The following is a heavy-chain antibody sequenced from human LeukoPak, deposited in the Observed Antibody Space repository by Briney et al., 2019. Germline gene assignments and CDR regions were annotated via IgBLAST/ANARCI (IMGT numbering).Heavy chain of an antibody. J-gene: IGHJ4*02. Sequence: GGSQRLSCAASGFTFSSYDMHWVRQATGKGLEWVSAIGTAGDTYYPGSVKGRFTISRENAKNSLYLQMNSLRAGDTAVYYCARVGYSRQYDYWGQGTLVTVSS. V-gene: IGHV3-13*01. D-gene: IGHD1-26*01. CDR3: ARVGYSRQYDY. CDR2: IGTAGDT. CDR1: GFTFSSYD.